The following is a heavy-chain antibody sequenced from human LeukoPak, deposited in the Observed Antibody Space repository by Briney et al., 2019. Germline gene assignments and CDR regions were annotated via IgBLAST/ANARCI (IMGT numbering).Heavy chain of an antibody. CDR3: ARRDYYGSGSPDF. Sequence: PGGSLRLSCAASGFTFYDYAMHWVRQAPGKGLDWVSLISGDGGTTYYADSVKGRFTISRDNAKKSLYLQMNSLRAEDTALYYCARRDYYGSGSPDFWGQGTLVTVSS. CDR1: GFTFYDYA. J-gene: IGHJ4*02. V-gene: IGHV3-43*02. D-gene: IGHD3-10*01. CDR2: ISGDGGTT.